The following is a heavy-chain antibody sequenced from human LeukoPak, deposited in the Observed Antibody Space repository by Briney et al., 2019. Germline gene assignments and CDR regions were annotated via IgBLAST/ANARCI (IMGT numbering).Heavy chain of an antibody. CDR1: GGSISSGGYS. CDR2: IYHSGST. J-gene: IGHJ4*02. V-gene: IGHV4-30-2*01. Sequence: SETLSLTCAVSGGSISSGGYSWSWIRQPPGKGLEWIGYIYHSGSTYYNPSLKSRVTISVDRSKNQFSLKLSSVTAADTAVYDCARVRTAAADYWGQGTLVTVSS. CDR3: ARVRTAAADY. D-gene: IGHD6-13*01.